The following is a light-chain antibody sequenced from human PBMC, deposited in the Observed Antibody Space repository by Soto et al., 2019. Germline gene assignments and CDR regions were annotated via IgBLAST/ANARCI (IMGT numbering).Light chain of an antibody. J-gene: IGLJ2*01. V-gene: IGLV2-23*01. CDR2: EGS. CDR1: SSDVGTYNL. CDR3: CSYASSNTLV. Sequence: QSVLTQPASVSGSPGQSITISCTGTSSDVGTYNLVSWHQQHPGKAPKLVIYEGSKRPSGVSNRFSGSKSGNTASLTISGLQAEDEADYYCCSYASSNTLVFGGGTKLTVL.